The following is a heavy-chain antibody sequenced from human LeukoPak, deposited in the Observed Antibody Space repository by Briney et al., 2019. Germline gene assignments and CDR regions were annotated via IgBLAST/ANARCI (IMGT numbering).Heavy chain of an antibody. D-gene: IGHD5-12*01. CDR3: ARATDSGFDYSDY. J-gene: IGHJ4*02. CDR2: INPNSGGT. V-gene: IGHV1-2*02. Sequence: GASVKVSCKASGYTFTGYYMHWVRQAPGQGLEWMGWINPNSGGTNYAQKFQGRVTMTRDTSISTAYMELSRLRSDDTAVYYCARATDSGFDYSDYWGQGTLVTVSS. CDR1: GYTFTGYY.